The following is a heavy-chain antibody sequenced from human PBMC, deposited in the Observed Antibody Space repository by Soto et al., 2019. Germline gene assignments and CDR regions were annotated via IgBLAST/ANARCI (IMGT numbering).Heavy chain of an antibody. J-gene: IGHJ4*02. CDR1: GFTFSCYI. CDR2: ISSSGSTI. Sequence: PGGSLSLSCAASGFTFSCYIMNLVRQAPGKGLEWVSYISSSGSTIYYADSVKGRFTISRDNAKNSLYLQMNSLRDEDTAVYYCARDREFPGYFDYWGQGTLVTVSS. V-gene: IGHV3-48*02. CDR3: ARDREFPGYFDY.